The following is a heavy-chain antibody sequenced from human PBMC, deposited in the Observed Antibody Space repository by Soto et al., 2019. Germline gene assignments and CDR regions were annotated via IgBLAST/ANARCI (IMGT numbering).Heavy chain of an antibody. V-gene: IGHV4-59*08. CDR2: IYYSGST. D-gene: IGHD3-9*01. CDR3: ARTYYDILTGYSNDEYNWFDT. J-gene: IGHJ5*02. Sequence: PSETLSLTCTVSGGSISSYYLSWIRQPPGKGLEWIGYIYYSGSTNYNPSLKSRVTISVDTSKNQFSLKLSSVTAADTAVYYCARTYYDILTGYSNDEYNWFDTWGQGTLVTVSS. CDR1: GGSISSYY.